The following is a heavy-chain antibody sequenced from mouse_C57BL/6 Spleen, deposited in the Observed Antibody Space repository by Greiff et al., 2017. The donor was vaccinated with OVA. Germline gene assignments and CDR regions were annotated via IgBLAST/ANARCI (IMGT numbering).Heavy chain of an antibody. CDR3: ARWGGSSPFAY. J-gene: IGHJ3*01. D-gene: IGHD1-1*01. CDR1: GYTFTDYY. Sequence: VQLQQSGPELVKPGASVKISCKASGYTFTDYYMNWVKQSPGKSLEWIGDINPNNGGTSYNQKFKGKATLTVDKSSSTAYMELRSLTSEDSAVYYCARWGGSSPFAYWGQGTLVTVSA. CDR2: INPNNGGT. V-gene: IGHV1-26*01.